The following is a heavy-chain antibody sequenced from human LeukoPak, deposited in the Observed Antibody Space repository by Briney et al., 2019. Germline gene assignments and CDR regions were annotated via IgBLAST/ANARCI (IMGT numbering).Heavy chain of an antibody. V-gene: IGHV3-33*01. D-gene: IGHD2-21*01. Sequence: GGSLRLSCAASGFTFSTYGMHWVRQAPGKGLEWVAVIWYDGSNKYYADSVKGRITISRDNSKNTLYLQMSSLRAEDTAVYYCARAYYGSFGCWGQGTLVTVSS. J-gene: IGHJ4*02. CDR2: IWYDGSNK. CDR1: GFTFSTYG. CDR3: ARAYYGSFGC.